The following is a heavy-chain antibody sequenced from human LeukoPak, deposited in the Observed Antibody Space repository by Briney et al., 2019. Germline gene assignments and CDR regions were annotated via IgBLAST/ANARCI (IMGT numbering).Heavy chain of an antibody. D-gene: IGHD2-15*01. V-gene: IGHV4-59*12. J-gene: IGHJ4*02. CDR2: IYYSGST. CDR3: ARDAYCSGGSCFDY. Sequence: SETLSLTCTVSGGSISSYYWSWIRQPPGKGLEWIGYIYYSGSTNYNPSLKSRVTMSVDTSKNQFSLKLSSVTAADTAVYYCARDAYCSGGSCFDYWGQGTLVTVSS. CDR1: GGSISSYY.